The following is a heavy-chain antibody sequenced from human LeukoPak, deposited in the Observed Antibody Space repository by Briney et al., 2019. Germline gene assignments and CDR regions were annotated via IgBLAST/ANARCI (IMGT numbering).Heavy chain of an antibody. D-gene: IGHD2-2*01. V-gene: IGHV3-30-3*01. Sequence: GGSLRLSCAASGFTFSSYAMHWVRQAPGKGLEWVAVISYDGSNKYYADSVKGRFTISGDNSKNTLYLQMNSLRAEDTAVYYCARNGIYQLHWVWFDPWGQGTLVTVSS. CDR2: ISYDGSNK. CDR3: ARNGIYQLHWVWFDP. CDR1: GFTFSSYA. J-gene: IGHJ5*02.